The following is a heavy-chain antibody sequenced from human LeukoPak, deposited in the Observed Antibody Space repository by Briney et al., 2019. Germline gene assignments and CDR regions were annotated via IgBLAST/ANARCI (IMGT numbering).Heavy chain of an antibody. Sequence: PSETLSLTCAVSGGSMSSDVNTWIWLRQPPGKGLEWIGYMYHSGNTYYHPSFKSRVTISVDKSKNQFSLNLSSVTAADTAVYYCATITFGDAFDIWGQGTMVTVSS. CDR3: ATITFGDAFDI. J-gene: IGHJ3*02. V-gene: IGHV4-30-2*01. D-gene: IGHD3-16*01. CDR2: MYHSGNT. CDR1: GGSMSSDVNT.